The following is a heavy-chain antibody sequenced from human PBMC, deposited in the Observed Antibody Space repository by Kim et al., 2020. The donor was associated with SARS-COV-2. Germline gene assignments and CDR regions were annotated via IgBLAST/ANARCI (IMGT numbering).Heavy chain of an antibody. CDR1: GYTFTSYA. V-gene: IGHV7-4-1*02. D-gene: IGHD3-3*01. Sequence: ASVKVSCKASGYTFTSYAMNWVRQAPGQGLEWMGWINTNTGNPTYAQGFTGRFVFSLDTSVSTAYLQISSLKAEDTAVYYCARDLPYYDFWSGYGYYYYYYMDVWGKGTTVTVSS. CDR3: ARDLPYYDFWSGYGYYYYYYMDV. CDR2: INTNTGNP. J-gene: IGHJ6*03.